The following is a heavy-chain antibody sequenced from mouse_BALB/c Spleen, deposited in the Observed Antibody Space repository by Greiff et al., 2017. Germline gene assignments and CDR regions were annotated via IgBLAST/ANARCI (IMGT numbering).Heavy chain of an antibody. D-gene: IGHD1-1*02. J-gene: IGHJ2*01. Sequence: DVQLQESGTVLARPGASVKMSCKASGYTFTSYWMHWVKQRPGQGLEWIGAIYPGNSDTSYNQKFKGKAKLTAVTSTSTAYMELSSLTNEDSAVYYCTEGGGKGYFDYWGQGTTLTVSS. CDR3: TEGGGKGYFDY. CDR2: IYPGNSDT. CDR1: GYTFTSYW. V-gene: IGHV1-5*01.